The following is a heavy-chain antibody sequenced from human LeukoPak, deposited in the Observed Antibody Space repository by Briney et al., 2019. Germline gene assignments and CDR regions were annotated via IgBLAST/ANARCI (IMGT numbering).Heavy chain of an antibody. CDR1: GYSISSGYY. Sequence: SETLSLTCTVFGYSISSGYYWGWIRQPPGKGVEWIGGIYHSGSTYYNPSLKSRVTISVDPSKNPFSLRLSSVPAADPAVYYCARRGASGYDYWSQGTLVTVSS. CDR3: ARRGASGYDY. V-gene: IGHV4-38-2*02. CDR2: IYHSGST. D-gene: IGHD3-10*01. J-gene: IGHJ4*02.